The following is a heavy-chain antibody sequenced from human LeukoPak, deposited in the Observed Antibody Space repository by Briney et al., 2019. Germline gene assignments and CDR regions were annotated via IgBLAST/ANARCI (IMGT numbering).Heavy chain of an antibody. V-gene: IGHV3-30*03. CDR1: GFTFSSYG. D-gene: IGHD3-9*01. Sequence: GGSLRLSCAASGFTFSSYGMHWVRQAPGKGLEWVAVISYDGSNKYYADSVKGRFTISRDNSKNTLYLQMNSLRAEDTAVYYCAREYFGYDILTGAPPMDVWGKGTTVTISS. CDR2: ISYDGSNK. CDR3: AREYFGYDILTGAPPMDV. J-gene: IGHJ6*04.